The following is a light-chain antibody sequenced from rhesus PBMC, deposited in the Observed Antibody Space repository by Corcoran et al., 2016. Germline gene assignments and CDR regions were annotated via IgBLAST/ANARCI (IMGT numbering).Light chain of an antibody. CDR2: AAS. CDR3: QHGSGIPYT. V-gene: IGKV1-18*01. J-gene: IGKJ2*01. Sequence: DIQMTQSPSSLSASEGTKVTITCRASQGISSWLAWYQQKPGKAPNILFYAASGLQSGVPSRLSGRGSGTDYTLTISSLQPEDFATYFCQHGSGIPYTFGQGTKVEIK. CDR1: QGISSW.